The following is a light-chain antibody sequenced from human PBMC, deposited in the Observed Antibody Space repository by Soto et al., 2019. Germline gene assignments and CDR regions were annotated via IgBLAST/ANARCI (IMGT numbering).Light chain of an antibody. Sequence: DIQMTQSPSTLSASVGDRVTISCRASQSISSWLAWFQQKPGNPPKLLIYKASTLQSGVPSRFSGSGSGTEFTLTISSPQPDDFATYYCQHYNNYLWTFGQGTRVEI. J-gene: IGKJ1*01. CDR2: KAS. V-gene: IGKV1-5*03. CDR1: QSISSW. CDR3: QHYNNYLWT.